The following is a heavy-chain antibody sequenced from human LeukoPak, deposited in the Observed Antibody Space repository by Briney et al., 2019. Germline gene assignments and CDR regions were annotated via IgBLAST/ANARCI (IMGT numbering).Heavy chain of an antibody. CDR2: INHSGST. CDR1: GGSFSGYY. D-gene: IGHD3-3*01. J-gene: IGHJ4*02. Sequence: SETLSLTCAVYGGSFSGYYWSWIRQPPGKGLEWIGEINHSGSTNYNPSLKSRVTISVDTSKNQFSLKLSSVTAADTAVYYYARGLGYDFWSGYYSDYFDYWGQGTLVTVSS. CDR3: ARGLGYDFWSGYYSDYFDY. V-gene: IGHV4-34*01.